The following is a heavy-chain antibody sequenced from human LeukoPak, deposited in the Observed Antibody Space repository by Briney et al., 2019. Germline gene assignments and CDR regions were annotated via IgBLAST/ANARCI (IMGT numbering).Heavy chain of an antibody. CDR1: GFTFSSYG. CDR3: AKVNRPNHYYYGSGSPPSRDAFDI. V-gene: IGHV3-30*02. D-gene: IGHD3-10*01. J-gene: IGHJ3*02. Sequence: PGGSLRLSCAASGFTFSSYGMHWVRQAPGKGLEWVAFIRYDGSNKYYADSVKGRFTISRDNSKNTLYLQMNSLRAEDTAVYYCAKVNRPNHYYYGSGSPPSRDAFDIWGQGTMVTVSS. CDR2: IRYDGSNK.